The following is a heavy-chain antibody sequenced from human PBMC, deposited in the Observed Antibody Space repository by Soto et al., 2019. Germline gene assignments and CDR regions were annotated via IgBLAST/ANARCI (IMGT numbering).Heavy chain of an antibody. D-gene: IGHD6-6*01. CDR2: IIPIFGTA. CDR1: GGTFSSYA. CDR3: ARRAYSSSSLNWFDP. V-gene: IGHV1-69*13. J-gene: IGHJ5*02. Sequence: SVKVSCKASGGTFSSYAISWVRQAPGQGREWMGGIIPIFGTANYAQKFQGRVTITADESTSTAYMELSSLRSEDTAVYYCARRAYSSSSLNWFDPWGQGTLVTVSS.